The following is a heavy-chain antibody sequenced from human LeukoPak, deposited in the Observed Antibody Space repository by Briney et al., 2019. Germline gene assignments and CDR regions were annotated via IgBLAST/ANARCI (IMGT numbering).Heavy chain of an antibody. V-gene: IGHV4-34*01. CDR2: INHSGST. Sequence: SETLSLTCAVYGGSFSGYYWRWIRQPPAKGLHWIGEINHSGSTNYNPSHKRRVTIPVDTSKNQLFLKLSSVSAADTHGYYCPRTRASLVERYSFDYWGQGTLVTVSS. CDR3: PRTRASLVERYSFDY. J-gene: IGHJ4*02. D-gene: IGHD3-10*01. CDR1: GGSFSGYY.